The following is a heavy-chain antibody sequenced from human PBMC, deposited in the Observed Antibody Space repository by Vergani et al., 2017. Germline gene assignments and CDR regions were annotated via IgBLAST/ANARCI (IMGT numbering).Heavy chain of an antibody. CDR1: GGSVSTGGYY. V-gene: IGHV4-39*01. J-gene: IGHJ4*02. CDR3: ARSLLVGYFAS. Sequence: QLLLQESGPGLVKPSETLSLTCTVSGGSVSTGGYYWAWIRQSPGKGLEWIASIYFSGNTFHNPSLKSRVSISIDTSKNQFSLKLTSVTAADTSIFSCARSLLVGYFASWGQGTQVTVSS. CDR2: IYFSGNT.